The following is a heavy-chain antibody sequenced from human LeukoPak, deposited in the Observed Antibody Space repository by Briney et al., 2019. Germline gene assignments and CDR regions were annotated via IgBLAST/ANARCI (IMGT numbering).Heavy chain of an antibody. D-gene: IGHD1-26*01. CDR1: GFIFSTYD. V-gene: IGHV3-30*02. Sequence: GGSLRLSCGASGFIFSTYDMHWVRQAPGKGLEWVAFIRNDGDYKYYADSVKGRFTISRDNSKNTLYLQMNSLRPEDTALYYCTKPSGSGVDYWGQGTRVIVSS. CDR3: TKPSGSGVDY. CDR2: IRNDGDYK. J-gene: IGHJ4*02.